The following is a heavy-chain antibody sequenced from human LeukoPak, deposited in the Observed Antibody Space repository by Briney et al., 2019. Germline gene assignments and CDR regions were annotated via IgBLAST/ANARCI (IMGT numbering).Heavy chain of an antibody. CDR1: GFTFNSYW. Sequence: PGGSLRLSCAASGFTFNSYWMHWVRQAPGKGLVWVSRINSDGSSTSYADSVKGRFTISRDNAKNTLYLQMNSLRAEDTAVYYCARVRLRYTVTDYYFDYWGQGTLVTVSS. CDR2: INSDGSST. CDR3: ARVRLRYTVTDYYFDY. D-gene: IGHD4-4*01. V-gene: IGHV3-74*01. J-gene: IGHJ4*02.